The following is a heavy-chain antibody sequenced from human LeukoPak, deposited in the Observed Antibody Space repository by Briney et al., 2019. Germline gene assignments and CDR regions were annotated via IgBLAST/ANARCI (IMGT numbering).Heavy chain of an antibody. V-gene: IGHV4-59*08. Sequence: SETLSYKSSVSGFTICGYSWVRLRQPPGKGLEWIGYIYYSGSTNYNPSLKSRVTISVDTSKNQFSLKLSSVTAADTAVYYCGKQDPGPADDFGFDSSGQGTLVTVSS. CDR3: GKQDPGPADDFGFDS. D-gene: IGHD3-3*01. CDR1: GFTICGYS. J-gene: IGHJ5*01. CDR2: IYYSGST.